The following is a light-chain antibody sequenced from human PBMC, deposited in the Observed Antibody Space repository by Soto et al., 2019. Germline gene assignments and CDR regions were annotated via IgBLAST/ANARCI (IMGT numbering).Light chain of an antibody. CDR1: QSVNSN. CDR2: AAS. CDR3: QQYNKWPYT. J-gene: IGKJ2*01. V-gene: IGKV3-15*01. Sequence: EIVMTQSPATLSVSPGERASLSCRASQSVNSNLAWYQQKPGQAPRILIFAASTRATGVPGRFSGSGSRTDFTLTISSLQSEDFAVYYCQQYNKWPYTFGQGTKVEIK.